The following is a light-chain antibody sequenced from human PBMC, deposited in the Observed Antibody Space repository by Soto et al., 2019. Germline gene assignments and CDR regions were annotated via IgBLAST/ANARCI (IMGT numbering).Light chain of an antibody. Sequence: TRTLSLAPGGGFSRSCRASQSVSSNVAWYQQKPGQAPRLLIYGASTRATGVPARFSGSGSGTDFTLTISRLEPEDFAVYYCQQYDNSPITFGQGTRLEIK. CDR3: QQYDNSPIT. CDR1: QSVSSN. CDR2: GAS. J-gene: IGKJ5*01. V-gene: IGKV3D-15*01.